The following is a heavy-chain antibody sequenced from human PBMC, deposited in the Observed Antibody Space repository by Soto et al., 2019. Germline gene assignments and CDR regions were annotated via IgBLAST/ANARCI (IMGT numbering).Heavy chain of an antibody. Sequence: GGSLRLSCAASGFTFSGSAMHWVRQASGKGLEWVGRIRSKANSYATAYAASVKGRFTISRDDSKNTAYLQMNSLKTEDTAVYYCTSAPPHCDFWSGYYTWAWNYYYGMDVWGQGTTVTVS. CDR1: GFTFSGSA. D-gene: IGHD3-3*01. V-gene: IGHV3-73*01. J-gene: IGHJ6*02. CDR3: TSAPPHCDFWSGYYTWAWNYYYGMDV. CDR2: IRSKANSYAT.